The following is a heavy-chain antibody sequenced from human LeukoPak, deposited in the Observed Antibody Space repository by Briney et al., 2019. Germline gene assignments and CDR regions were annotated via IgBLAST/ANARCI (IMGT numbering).Heavy chain of an antibody. CDR2: ISGSGGTT. CDR3: TKGTIWLPFDY. Sequence: GGSLRLSCAASGFTFINYIMSWVRQAPGKGLEWVSAISGSGGTTVYSDSVKGRFTVSRDNSKNTLYLQMNSLRAEDTAVYYCTKGTIWLPFDYWGQGTLVTVSS. D-gene: IGHD5-18*01. V-gene: IGHV3-23*01. J-gene: IGHJ4*02. CDR1: GFTFINYI.